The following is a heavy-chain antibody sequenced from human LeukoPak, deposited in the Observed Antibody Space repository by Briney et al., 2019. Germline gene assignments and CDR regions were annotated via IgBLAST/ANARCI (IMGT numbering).Heavy chain of an antibody. V-gene: IGHV7-4-1*02. J-gene: IGHJ6*02. CDR2: INTNTGNP. CDR3: ARDGNYYDSSGYYDYYYYYGMDV. Sequence: ASVKVSCKASGYTFTSYAMNWVRQAPGQGLEWMGWINTNTGNPTYAQGFTGRFVFSLDTSVSTAYLQISSLKAEDTAVYYCARDGNYYDSSGYYDYYYYYGMDVWGQGTTVTVS. CDR1: GYTFTSYA. D-gene: IGHD3-22*01.